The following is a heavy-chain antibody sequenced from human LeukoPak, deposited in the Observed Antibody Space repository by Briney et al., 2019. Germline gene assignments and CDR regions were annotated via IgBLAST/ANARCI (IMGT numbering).Heavy chain of an antibody. CDR1: GFTFSNYA. Sequence: GGSVRLSCAASGFTFSNYAMSWVRQAPGKGLEWVSAITGGGSGIYYADSMKSRFTISRDNSKNTLYLQINGLRAEDTAVYYCAKWGDYDVLTGYYVSDYWGQGTLVTVSS. V-gene: IGHV3-23*01. CDR3: AKWGDYDVLTGYYVSDY. CDR2: ITGGGSGI. J-gene: IGHJ4*02. D-gene: IGHD3-9*01.